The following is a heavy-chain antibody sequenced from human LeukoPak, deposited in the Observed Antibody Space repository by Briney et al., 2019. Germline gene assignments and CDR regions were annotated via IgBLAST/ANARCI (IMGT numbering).Heavy chain of an antibody. Sequence: ASVKVSCKTSGYTFTKYLIHWVRQAPGQGLEWMGGIIPIFGTANYAQKFQGRVTITTDESTSTAYMELSSLRSEDTAVYYCARDSHDSSGYYPAYWGQGTLSPSPQ. V-gene: IGHV1-69*05. D-gene: IGHD3-22*01. CDR2: IIPIFGTA. CDR1: GYTFTKYL. CDR3: ARDSHDSSGYYPAY. J-gene: IGHJ4*02.